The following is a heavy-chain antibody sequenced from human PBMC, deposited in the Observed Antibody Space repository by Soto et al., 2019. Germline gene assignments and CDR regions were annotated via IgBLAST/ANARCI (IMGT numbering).Heavy chain of an antibody. CDR2: ISTSGDGT. CDR1: GFTFSNFA. J-gene: IGHJ6*04. V-gene: IGHV3-23*01. Sequence: GGSLRLSCAASGFTFSNFAMTWVRQAPGKGLEWVSTISTSGDGTYYADSVRGRFTISRDNSKNTLYLQMDSLRAEDTAVYYCAKDRPSSSSSKMDVWGEGTTVTVSS. CDR3: AKDRPSSSSSKMDV. D-gene: IGHD6-6*01.